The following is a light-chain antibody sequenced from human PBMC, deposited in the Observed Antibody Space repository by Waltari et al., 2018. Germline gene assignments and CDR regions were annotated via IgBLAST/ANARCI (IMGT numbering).Light chain of an antibody. CDR2: GAS. Sequence: DIQMTQSPSSVSASVGDRVTITCRASEDISSWLAWYQQKPGIAPKLLIYGASSLQSWVPSRFSGSGSGTDFTLTISSLQAEDFATYYCQQANSFPLTFGGGTKVEI. V-gene: IGKV1-12*01. CDR1: EDISSW. CDR3: QQANSFPLT. J-gene: IGKJ4*01.